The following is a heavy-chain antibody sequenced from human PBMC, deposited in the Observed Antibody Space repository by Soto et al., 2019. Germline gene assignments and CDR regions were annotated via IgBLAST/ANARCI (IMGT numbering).Heavy chain of an antibody. Sequence: SQTLSLTCAISGDTVSSSSAAWNWIRQSPSRGLEWLGRTYYRSKWYNDYAISVKSRMTINPDTSRNKFSLQLKSLSHEDTAVYYCARAVYGFFDYWGQGTLVTVSS. CDR1: GDTVSSSSAA. D-gene: IGHD3-10*01. CDR2: TYYRSKWYN. CDR3: ARAVYGFFDY. V-gene: IGHV6-1*01. J-gene: IGHJ4*02.